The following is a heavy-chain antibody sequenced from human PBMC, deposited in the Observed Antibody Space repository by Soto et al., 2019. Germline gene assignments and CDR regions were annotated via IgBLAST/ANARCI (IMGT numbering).Heavy chain of an antibody. D-gene: IGHD7-27*01. CDR1: GFTFDDYA. V-gene: IGHV3-9*01. CDR2: ISWNSGSI. CDR3: AKDMGPPRLGSEGPSDAFDI. Sequence: GGSLRLSCAASGFTFDDYAMHWVRQAPGKGLEWVSGISWNSGSIGYADSVKGRFTISRDNAKNSLYLQMNSLRAEETAVYYWAKDMGPPRLGSEGPSDAFDIWGQGTMVTVSS. J-gene: IGHJ3*02.